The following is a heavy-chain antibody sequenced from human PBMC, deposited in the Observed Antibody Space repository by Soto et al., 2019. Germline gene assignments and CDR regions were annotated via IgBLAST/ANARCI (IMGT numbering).Heavy chain of an antibody. D-gene: IGHD5-12*01. J-gene: IGHJ6*02. V-gene: IGHV1-69*13. CDR1: GGTFSSYA. CDR3: ARAGYGGYSGYERGYYYYGMDV. CDR2: IIPIFGTA. Sequence: GASVKVSCRASGGTFSSYAISWVRQAPGQGLEWMGGIIPIFGTANYAQKFQGRVTITADESTSTAYMELSSLRSEDTAVYYCARAGYGGYSGYERGYYYYGMDVWGQGTTVTVSS.